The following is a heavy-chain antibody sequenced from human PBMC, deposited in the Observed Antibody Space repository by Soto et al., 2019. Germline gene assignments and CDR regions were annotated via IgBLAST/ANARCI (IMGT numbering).Heavy chain of an antibody. CDR3: ARDLPEQKSATRFDY. D-gene: IGHD2-15*01. CDR1: GFTFSSYG. CDR2: IWYDGSNK. J-gene: IGHJ4*02. V-gene: IGHV3-33*01. Sequence: RGSLRLSCAASGFTFSSYGMHWVRQAPGKGLEWVAVIWYDGSNKYYADSVKGRFTISRDNSKNTLYLQMNSLRAEDTAVYYCARDLPEQKSATRFDYWGQGTLVTVSS.